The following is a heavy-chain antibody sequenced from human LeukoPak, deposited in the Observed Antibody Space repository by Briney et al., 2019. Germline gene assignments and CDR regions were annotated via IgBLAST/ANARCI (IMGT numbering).Heavy chain of an antibody. D-gene: IGHD6-13*01. CDR3: ARDRWDAFDI. V-gene: IGHV3-21*01. CDR1: GFTFSSYS. CDR2: ISSSSSYI. J-gene: IGHJ3*02. Sequence: GGSLRLSCAASGFTFSSYSMTWVRQAPGKGLEWVSSISSSSSYIYYADSVKGRFTISRDNAKNSLYLQMNSLRAEDTAVYYCARDRWDAFDIWGQGTMVTVSS.